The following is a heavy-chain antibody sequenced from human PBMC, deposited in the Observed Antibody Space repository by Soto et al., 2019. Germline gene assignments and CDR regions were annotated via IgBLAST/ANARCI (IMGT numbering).Heavy chain of an antibody. CDR3: ARGRRFSVAGFFDY. Sequence: SETLSLTCAVYGGSFSGYYWSWIRQPPGKGLEWIGEINHSGSTNYNPSLKGRVTISVDTSKNQFSLKLSSVTAADTAVYYCARGRRFSVAGFFDYWGQGTLVTVSS. CDR2: INHSGST. CDR1: GGSFSGYY. D-gene: IGHD6-19*01. V-gene: IGHV4-34*01. J-gene: IGHJ4*02.